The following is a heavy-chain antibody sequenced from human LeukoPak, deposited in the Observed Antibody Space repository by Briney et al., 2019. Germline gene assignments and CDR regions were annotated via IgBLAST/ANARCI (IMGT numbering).Heavy chain of an antibody. D-gene: IGHD3-10*01. CDR1: GYTFTSYY. J-gene: IGHJ4*02. Sequence: ASVKVSCKASGYTFTSYYMHWVRQAPGQGLEWMGWINTNTGNPTYAQGFTGRFVFSLDTSVSTAYLQISSLKAEDTAVYYCARANFNYGSGSRMFDYWGQGTLVTVSS. V-gene: IGHV7-4-1*02. CDR2: INTNTGNP. CDR3: ARANFNYGSGSRMFDY.